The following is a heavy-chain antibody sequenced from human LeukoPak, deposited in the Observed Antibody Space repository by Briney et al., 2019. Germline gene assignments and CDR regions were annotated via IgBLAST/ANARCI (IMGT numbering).Heavy chain of an antibody. Sequence: PGRSLRLSCAASGLTFSSYGMHWVRQAPGKGLEWVAVIWYDGSNKYYADSVKGRFTISRDNSKNTLYLQMNSLRAEDTAVYYCARDDYVWGSYPGGFGYWGQGTLVTVSS. CDR1: GLTFSSYG. J-gene: IGHJ4*02. CDR2: IWYDGSNK. D-gene: IGHD3-16*02. CDR3: ARDDYVWGSYPGGFGY. V-gene: IGHV3-33*01.